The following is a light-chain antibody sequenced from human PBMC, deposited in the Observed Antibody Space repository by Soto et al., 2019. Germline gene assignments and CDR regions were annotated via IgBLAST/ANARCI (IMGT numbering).Light chain of an antibody. J-gene: IGLJ1*01. CDR1: RSDVGGYNY. CDR3: SSYTSSSTLEGV. Sequence: QSVLTQPASVSGSPGQSIPISCPGTRSDVGGYNYVSWYQQHPGKAPKLMIYDVSNRPSGVSNLFSGSKSGNTASLTISGLQAEDEADYYCSSYTSSSTLEGVFGTGTKVTVL. V-gene: IGLV2-14*01. CDR2: DVS.